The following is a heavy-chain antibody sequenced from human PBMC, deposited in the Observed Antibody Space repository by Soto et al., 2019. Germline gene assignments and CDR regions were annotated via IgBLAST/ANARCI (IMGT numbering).Heavy chain of an antibody. J-gene: IGHJ4*02. CDR2: ISGSGGST. D-gene: IGHD6-13*01. CDR3: AKYKAAAGFFDY. V-gene: IGHV3-23*01. CDR1: GFTFSSYA. Sequence: GGSLRLSCAASGFTFSSYAMSWVRQAPGKGLEWVSAISGSGGSTYYADYVKGRFTISRDNSKNTLYLQMNSLRAEDTAVYYCAKYKAAAGFFDYWGQGTLVTVSS.